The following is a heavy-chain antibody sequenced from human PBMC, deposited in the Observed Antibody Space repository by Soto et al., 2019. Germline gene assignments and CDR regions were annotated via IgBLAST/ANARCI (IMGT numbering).Heavy chain of an antibody. CDR2: ISYDGTIT. D-gene: IGHD2-2*01. CDR1: GFTISDYG. CDR3: ATTRVGPCSSSICFSGIFDGMDV. J-gene: IGHJ6*02. V-gene: IGHV3-30-3*01. Sequence: PGGSLRLSCAASGFTISDYGMHWVRQSPGEGLEWVAVISYDGTITYYADSVRGRFTISRDNSKNTLYLQMNSLRTEDTAVYYCATTRVGPCSSSICFSGIFDGMDVWGQGTTVTVSS.